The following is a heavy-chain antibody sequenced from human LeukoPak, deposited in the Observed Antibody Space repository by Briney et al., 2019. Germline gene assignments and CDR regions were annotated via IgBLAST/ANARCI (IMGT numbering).Heavy chain of an antibody. CDR2: ISGSGGST. D-gene: IGHD3-22*01. J-gene: IGHJ4*02. CDR3: AKSPPPTYYYDSSGYYHPPTLFDY. Sequence: PGGSLRLSCAASGFTFSSYAMSWVRQAPGKGLEWVSAISGSGGSTYYADSVKGRFTISRDNSKNTLYLQMNSLRAEDTAVYYCAKSPPPTYYYDSSGYYHPPTLFDYWGQGTLVTVSS. CDR1: GFTFSSYA. V-gene: IGHV3-23*01.